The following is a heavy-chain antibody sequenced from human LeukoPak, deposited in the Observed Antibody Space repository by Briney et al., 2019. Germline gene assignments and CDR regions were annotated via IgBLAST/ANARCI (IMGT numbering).Heavy chain of an antibody. CDR2: ITGNHGAT. J-gene: IGHJ5*02. CDR3: TKDPNGDYVGAFDP. Sequence: GGSLRLSCAASGFTFSSFAMTWVRQAPGKGLEWVSSITGNHGATYNIDSVKGRSTISRDNSQNTLYLQMNSLRAEDTAVYYCTKDPNGDYVGAFDPWGQGTLVTVSS. CDR1: GFTFSSFA. D-gene: IGHD4-17*01. V-gene: IGHV3-23*01.